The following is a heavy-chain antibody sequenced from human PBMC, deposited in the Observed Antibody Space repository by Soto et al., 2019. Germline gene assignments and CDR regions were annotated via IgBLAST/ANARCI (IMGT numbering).Heavy chain of an antibody. CDR1: GFTFSSYE. J-gene: IGHJ5*02. Sequence: GGSLRLSCAASGFTFSSYEMNWVRQAPGKGLEWVSYISISGSTIYYADSVKGRFTISRDNAKNSLYLQMNSLRAEDTAVYYCARTVKTLKHNWFDPWGQGTLVTVSS. CDR3: ARTVKTLKHNWFDP. D-gene: IGHD4-17*01. CDR2: ISISGSTI. V-gene: IGHV3-48*03.